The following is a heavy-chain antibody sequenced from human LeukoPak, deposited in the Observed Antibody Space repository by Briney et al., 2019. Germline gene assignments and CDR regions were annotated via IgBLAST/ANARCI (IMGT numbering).Heavy chain of an antibody. CDR3: ARVATIRTYYYYYMDV. CDR1: GGSISSGGYS. V-gene: IGHV4-30-4*07. CDR2: IYYSGST. Sequence: SETLSLTCAVSGGSISSGGYSWSWIRQPPGKGLEWIGYIYYSGSTYYNPSLKSRVTISVDTSKNQFSLKLSSVTAADTAVYYCARVATIRTYYYYYMDVWGKGTTVTVSS. J-gene: IGHJ6*03. D-gene: IGHD5-12*01.